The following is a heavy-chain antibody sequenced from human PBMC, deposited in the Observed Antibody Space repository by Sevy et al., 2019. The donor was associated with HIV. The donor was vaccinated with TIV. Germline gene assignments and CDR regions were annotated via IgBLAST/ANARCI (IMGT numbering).Heavy chain of an antibody. CDR2: IKSKIDCETT. CDR3: ATAPGYYDSAPFDY. J-gene: IGHJ4*02. CDR1: GFTFNNAW. D-gene: IGHD3-22*01. Sequence: GGSLRLSCAVSGFTFNNAWMNWVRQAPGTGLQWVGLIKSKIDCETTDYAAPVKGRFTISRDDSKNTLYLQMNSLKIEDTVVYYCATAPGYYDSAPFDYWGPGTLVTVSS. V-gene: IGHV3-15*01.